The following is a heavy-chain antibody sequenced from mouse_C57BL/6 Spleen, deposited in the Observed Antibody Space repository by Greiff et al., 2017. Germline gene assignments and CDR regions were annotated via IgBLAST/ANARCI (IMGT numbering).Heavy chain of an antibody. Sequence: QVQLQQPGAELVKPGASVQLSCKASGYTFTSYWMQWVPQRPGQGLEWIGEIEPSDSYTNYNKKFKDKATLTVDTSSSTAYMQLSSLTSEDSAVYDCARWGIYSNYAMDDWGEGTSVTVSS. CDR1: GYTFTSYW. CDR3: ARWGIYSNYAMDD. J-gene: IGHJ4*01. V-gene: IGHV1-50*01. CDR2: IEPSDSYT. D-gene: IGHD2-5*01.